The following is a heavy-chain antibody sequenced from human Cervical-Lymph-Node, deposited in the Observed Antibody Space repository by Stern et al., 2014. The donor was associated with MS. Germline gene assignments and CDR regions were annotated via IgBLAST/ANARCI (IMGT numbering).Heavy chain of an antibody. CDR3: ARQCRPYSYGFDV. CDR1: GGTLSSYA. Sequence: QLQLLESGAELVKPSSTVKLSCKASGGTLSSYAICWGRKRPGQGIELMGGIITIFGTANYAQKSLGRGTITAEESPSTHYMELSSLRSEDTAVYYCARQCRPYSYGFDVWGPGTTVTVSS. CDR2: IITIFGTA. J-gene: IGHJ6*02. V-gene: IGHV1-69*01.